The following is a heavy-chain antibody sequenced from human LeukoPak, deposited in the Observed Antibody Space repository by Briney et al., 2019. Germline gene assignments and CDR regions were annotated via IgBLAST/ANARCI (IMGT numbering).Heavy chain of an antibody. CDR1: GFTFSSYG. CDR2: ISSDGSNK. Sequence: GRSLRLSCAASGFTFSSYGMHWVRQAPGKRLEWVAVISSDGSNKYYADSVKGRFTISRDNSKNTLYLQMNSLRAEDTAVYYCAKVSSSSRDYWGQGTLVTVSS. V-gene: IGHV3-30*18. CDR3: AKVSSSSRDY. J-gene: IGHJ4*02. D-gene: IGHD6-6*01.